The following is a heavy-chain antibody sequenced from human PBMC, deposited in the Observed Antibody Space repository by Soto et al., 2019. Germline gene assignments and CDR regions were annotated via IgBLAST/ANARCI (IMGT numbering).Heavy chain of an antibody. Sequence: VSVKVSCKVSGYTLTELSMHWVRQAPGKGLEWMGGFDPEDGETIYAQKFQGRVTMTEDTSTDTAYMELSSLRSEDTAVYYCATDAGIAAAGGAFDIWGQGTMVTVSS. V-gene: IGHV1-24*01. D-gene: IGHD6-13*01. J-gene: IGHJ3*02. CDR2: FDPEDGET. CDR3: ATDAGIAAAGGAFDI. CDR1: GYTLTELS.